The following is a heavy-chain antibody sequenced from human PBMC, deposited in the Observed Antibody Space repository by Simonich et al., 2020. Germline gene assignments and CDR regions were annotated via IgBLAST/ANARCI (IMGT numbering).Heavy chain of an antibody. CDR1: GVTFSSYA. V-gene: IGHV3-30*07. CDR3: ARDRNWGWFDP. CDR2: ISYDGKKK. Sequence: QVQLVESGGGVVQPGRSLRLSCTASGVTFSSYAMHGVRQAPGKGRKLVSVISYDGKKKYYADSVKGRVTISRDNSKNTLYLQMNSLRADDTAVYYCARDRNWGWFDPWGQGTLVTVSS. J-gene: IGHJ5*02. D-gene: IGHD7-27*01.